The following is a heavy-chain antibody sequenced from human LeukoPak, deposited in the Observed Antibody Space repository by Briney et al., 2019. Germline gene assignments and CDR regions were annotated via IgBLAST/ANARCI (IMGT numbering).Heavy chain of an antibody. J-gene: IGHJ3*02. Sequence: SQTLSLTCAVSGGSISSGGYSWSWIRQPPGKGPEWIGYIYHSGSTYYNPSLKSRVTISVDRSKNQFSLKLSSVTAADTAVYYCARGNYYDSSGYPDAFDIWGQGTMVTVSS. CDR3: ARGNYYDSSGYPDAFDI. D-gene: IGHD3-22*01. CDR1: GGSISSGGYS. V-gene: IGHV4-30-2*01. CDR2: IYHSGST.